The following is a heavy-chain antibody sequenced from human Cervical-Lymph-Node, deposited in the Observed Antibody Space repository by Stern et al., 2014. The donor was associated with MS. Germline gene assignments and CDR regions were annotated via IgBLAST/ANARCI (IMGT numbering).Heavy chain of an antibody. D-gene: IGHD1-1*01. CDR1: GFSLNTSGMC. J-gene: IGHJ4*02. CDR3: ARPPLLNGNTPGLDY. V-gene: IGHV2-70*01. Sequence: QITLKESGPALVKPTQTLTLTCTFSGFSLNTSGMCVSWIRQPPGKALEWLALIHWDDDKYYSTSLKTRLTISKDTSKNQLVLTRTNMNPWATAPYSCARPPLLNGNTPGLDYGGQGTLVPFSS. CDR2: IHWDDDK.